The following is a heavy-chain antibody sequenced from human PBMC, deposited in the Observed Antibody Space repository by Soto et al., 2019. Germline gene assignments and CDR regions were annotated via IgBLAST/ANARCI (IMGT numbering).Heavy chain of an antibody. J-gene: IGHJ6*02. D-gene: IGHD2-15*01. CDR2: ISYDGSNK. CDR1: GFTFSSYG. V-gene: IGHV3-30*18. Sequence: QVQLVESGGGVVQPGRSLRLSCAASGFTFSSYGMHWVRQAPGKGLEWVAVISYDGSNKYYADSVKGRFTISRDNSKNTLYLQMNNLRAEDTAVYYCAKDFLDIVVVVAATPSYGMDVWGQGTTVTVSS. CDR3: AKDFLDIVVVVAATPSYGMDV.